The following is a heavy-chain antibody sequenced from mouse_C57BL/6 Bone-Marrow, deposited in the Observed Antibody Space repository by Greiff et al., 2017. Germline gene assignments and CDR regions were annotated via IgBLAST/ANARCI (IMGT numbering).Heavy chain of an antibody. CDR2: IDPTDSYT. D-gene: IGHD3-1*01. J-gene: IGHJ3*01. CDR3: ARERLAPWVAY. CDR1: GYTFPSYW. Sequence: QVQLQQPGAELVKPGASVKLSCKASGYTFPSYWMQWVKQRPGKGLEWIGEIDPTDSYTNYNQKFKGKATLTVDTSSSTAYMQLSSLTSEDSAVDYCARERLAPWVAYWGQGTLVTVSA. V-gene: IGHV1-50*01.